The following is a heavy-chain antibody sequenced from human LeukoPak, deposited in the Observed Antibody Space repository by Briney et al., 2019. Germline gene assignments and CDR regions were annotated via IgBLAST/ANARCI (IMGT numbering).Heavy chain of an antibody. V-gene: IGHV4-59*08. J-gene: IGHJ5*02. CDR1: GGSISSYY. Sequence: SETLSLTCTVSGGSISSYYWSWIRQPPGKGLEWIGYIYYSGSTNYNPSLKGRVTISVDTSKNPFSLKLSSVTAADTAVYYCARHWGTGYSSSWYETGGWFDPWGQGTLVTVSS. CDR2: IYYSGST. D-gene: IGHD6-13*01. CDR3: ARHWGTGYSSSWYETGGWFDP.